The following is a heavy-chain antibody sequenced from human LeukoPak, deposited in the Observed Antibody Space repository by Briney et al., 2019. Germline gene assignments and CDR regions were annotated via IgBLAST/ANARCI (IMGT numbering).Heavy chain of an antibody. Sequence: SETLSLTCAVYGGSFSGHYWSWIRQPPGKGLEWIGEIIHTGSTKYNPSLESPVTMSLDASRNQFSLELSSVTAANTAVHDCESGQVAPRLRAEYWGHGTLVIVSS. CDR1: GGSFSGHY. D-gene: IGHD1-14*01. CDR3: ESGQVAPRLRAEY. J-gene: IGHJ4*01. CDR2: IIHTGST. V-gene: IGHV4-34*12.